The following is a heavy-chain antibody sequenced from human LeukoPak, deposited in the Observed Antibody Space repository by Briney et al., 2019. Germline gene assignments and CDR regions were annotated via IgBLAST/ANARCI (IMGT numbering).Heavy chain of an antibody. CDR3: ARVEGP. CDR1: GFTFSNYA. V-gene: IGHV3-7*03. J-gene: IGHJ4*02. CDR2: IKQDGSQK. Sequence: PGGSLRLSCAASGFTFSNYAMSWVRQAPGKGLEWVANIKQDGSQKYYVDSVKGRFTISRDNAKNSLYLQMNSLRAEDTAVYYCARVEGPWGQGTLVTVSS.